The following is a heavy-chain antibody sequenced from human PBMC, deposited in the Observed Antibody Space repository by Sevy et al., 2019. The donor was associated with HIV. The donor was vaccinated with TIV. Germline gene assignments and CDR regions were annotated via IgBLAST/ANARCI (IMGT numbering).Heavy chain of an antibody. V-gene: IGHV3-48*03. Sequence: GGSLRLSCTVSGFSFSSYEMNWVRQAPGKGLEWISCINNDGSSIYYSDSVKGRFTISRDNAKNSLYLQMNRLRAEDTAVYYCARDLPPSATVVPHFDYWGQGTLVTVSS. CDR2: INNDGSSI. D-gene: IGHD2-21*01. CDR1: GFSFSSYE. J-gene: IGHJ4*02. CDR3: ARDLPPSATVVPHFDY.